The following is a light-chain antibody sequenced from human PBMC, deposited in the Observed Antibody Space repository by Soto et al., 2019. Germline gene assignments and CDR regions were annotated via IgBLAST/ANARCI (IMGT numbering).Light chain of an antibody. Sequence: EIVMTQSPATLSVSPGERATLSCRASQSISSKLAWYQQKPGQAPRLVIYDTYIRATGIPARFSGSGSGTEFNLTISSLQSEDFGVYYCQQYNNWFSITFGQGTRLEIK. CDR1: QSISSK. J-gene: IGKJ5*01. CDR2: DTY. CDR3: QQYNNWFSIT. V-gene: IGKV3-15*01.